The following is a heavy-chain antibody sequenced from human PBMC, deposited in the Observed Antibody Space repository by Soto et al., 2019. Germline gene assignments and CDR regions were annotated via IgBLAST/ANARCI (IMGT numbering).Heavy chain of an antibody. V-gene: IGHV1-18*01. D-gene: IGHD3-22*01. J-gene: IGHJ4*02. Sequence: ASVKVSCKASGYTFTSYGFSWVRQAPGQGLEWMGWISAYNDNTNYGQKFQGRVTMTTDTSTSTAYMELRSLTSDDTAVYYCARDQRYYYDSSGFYRWDHWGQGTLVTVSS. CDR2: ISAYNDNT. CDR3: ARDQRYYYDSSGFYRWDH. CDR1: GYTFTSYG.